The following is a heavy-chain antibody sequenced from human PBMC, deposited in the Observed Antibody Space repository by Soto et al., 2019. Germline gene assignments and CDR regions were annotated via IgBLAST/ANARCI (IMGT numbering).Heavy chain of an antibody. CDR2: IWYDGSNK. CDR1: GFTFSSYG. CDR3: AREPMVRDMVSYYYYMDV. Sequence: QVQLVESGGGVVQPRRSLRLSCAASGFTFSSYGMHWVRQAPGKGLEWVAVIWYDGSNKYYADSVKGRFTISRDNSKNTLYLQMNSLRAEDTAVYYCAREPMVRDMVSYYYYMDVWGKGTTVTVSS. J-gene: IGHJ6*03. V-gene: IGHV3-33*01. D-gene: IGHD3-10*01.